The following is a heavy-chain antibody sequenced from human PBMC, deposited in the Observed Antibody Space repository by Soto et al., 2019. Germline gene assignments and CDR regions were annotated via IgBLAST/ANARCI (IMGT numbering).Heavy chain of an antibody. CDR1: GYTFTSYY. D-gene: IGHD6-6*01. CDR3: ARDTEYSSSSDYYGMDV. V-gene: IGHV1-46*01. J-gene: IGHJ6*02. Sequence: ASVKVSCKASGYTFTSYYMHWVRQAPGQGLEWMGIINPSGGSTSYAQKFQGRVTMTRDTSTSTVYMELSSLRSEDTAVYYCARDTEYSSSSDYYGMDVWGQGATVTVSS. CDR2: INPSGGST.